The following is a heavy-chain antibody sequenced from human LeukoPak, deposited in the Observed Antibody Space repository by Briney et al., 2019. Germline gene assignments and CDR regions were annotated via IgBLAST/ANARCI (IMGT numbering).Heavy chain of an antibody. CDR3: ARIPWVGELLGGDY. Sequence: GRSLRLSCAASGFTFSSYGMHWVRQAPGKGLEWVAAVWYDGSNKYYADSVKGRFTISRDNSKNTLYLQMNSLRADDTAVYYCARIPWVGELLGGDYWGQGTLVTVSS. CDR2: VWYDGSNK. J-gene: IGHJ4*02. V-gene: IGHV3-33*08. D-gene: IGHD3-10*01. CDR1: GFTFSSYG.